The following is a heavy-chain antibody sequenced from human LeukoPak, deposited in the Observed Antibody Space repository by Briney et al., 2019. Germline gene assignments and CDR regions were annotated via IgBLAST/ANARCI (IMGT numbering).Heavy chain of an antibody. CDR1: GFTFSSYG. Sequence: SGGSLRLSCAASGFTFSSYGMHWVRQVPGKGLDWVTLISSDGSTKYYADSVKGRFTISRDNSKSTLYLQMNSLRAEDTAVYYCSRSRPKFKDFDYWGQGTLATVSS. V-gene: IGHV3-30*03. CDR3: SRSRPKFKDFDY. CDR2: ISSDGSTK. J-gene: IGHJ4*02.